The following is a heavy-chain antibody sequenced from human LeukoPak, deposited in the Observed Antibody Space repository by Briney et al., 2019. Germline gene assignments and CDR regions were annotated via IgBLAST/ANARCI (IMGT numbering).Heavy chain of an antibody. V-gene: IGHV3-7*01. CDR2: IKQDGSEN. CDR1: GFTFSSYW. CDR3: ARLLVVATIQTDYYGMDV. Sequence: PGGSLRLSCAASGFTFSSYWMSWVRQAPGKGLEWVANIKQDGSENYYVDSGKGRFTISRDNAKNSLYLQMNSLRAEDTAVYYCARLLVVATIQTDYYGMDVWGQGTTVTVSS. J-gene: IGHJ6*02. D-gene: IGHD5-12*01.